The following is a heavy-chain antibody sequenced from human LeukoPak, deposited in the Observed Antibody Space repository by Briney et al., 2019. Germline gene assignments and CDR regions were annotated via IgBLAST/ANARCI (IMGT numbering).Heavy chain of an antibody. CDR3: AREMATIRAFDY. CDR2: IYYSGST. CDR1: GDSISSSSYY. J-gene: IGHJ4*02. D-gene: IGHD5-24*01. V-gene: IGHV4-39*07. Sequence: PSETLSLTCTVSGDSISSSSYYWGWIRQPPGKGLEWIGSIYYSGSTYYNPSLKSRVTISVDTSKNQFSLKLSSVTAADTAVYYCAREMATIRAFDYWGQGTLVTVSS.